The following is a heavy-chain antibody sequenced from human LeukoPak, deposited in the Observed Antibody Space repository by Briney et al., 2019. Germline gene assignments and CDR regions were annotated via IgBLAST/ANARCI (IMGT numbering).Heavy chain of an antibody. D-gene: IGHD2-15*01. CDR2: INPSGGST. Sequence: ASVKVSCKASGYTFTSYYMHWVRQAPGQGLEWMGIINPSGGSTSYAQKFQGRVTMTRDMSTSTVYMELSSLRSEDTAVYYCARADRVVVAALADAFDIWGQGTMVTVSS. V-gene: IGHV1-46*01. CDR1: GYTFTSYY. J-gene: IGHJ3*02. CDR3: ARADRVVVAALADAFDI.